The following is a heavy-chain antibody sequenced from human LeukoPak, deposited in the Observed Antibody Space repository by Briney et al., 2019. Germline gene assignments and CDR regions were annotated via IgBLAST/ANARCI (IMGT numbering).Heavy chain of an antibody. CDR2: IYYSGST. D-gene: IGHD3-3*01. CDR3: ARDQGDFWSGSSYGMDV. Sequence: PSQTLSLTCTVSGGSISSGGYYWSWIRQHPGKGLEWIGYIYYSGSTYYNPSLKSRVTISVDTSKNQFSLKLSSVTAADTAVYYCARDQGDFWSGSSYGMDVWGQGTTVTASS. CDR1: GGSISSGGYY. V-gene: IGHV4-31*03. J-gene: IGHJ6*02.